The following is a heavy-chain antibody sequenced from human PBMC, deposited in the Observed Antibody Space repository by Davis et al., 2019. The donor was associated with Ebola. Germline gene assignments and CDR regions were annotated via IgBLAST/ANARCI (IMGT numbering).Heavy chain of an antibody. Sequence: PSETLSLTCAVYGGSFSGYYWSWIRQHPGKGLEWIGYIYYSGSTYYNPSLKSRVTISVDTSKNQFSLKLSSVTAADTAVYYCARDSGGSGIDYWGQGTLVTVSS. D-gene: IGHD2-15*01. CDR2: IYYSGST. CDR1: GGSFSGYY. V-gene: IGHV4-31*11. J-gene: IGHJ4*02. CDR3: ARDSGGSGIDY.